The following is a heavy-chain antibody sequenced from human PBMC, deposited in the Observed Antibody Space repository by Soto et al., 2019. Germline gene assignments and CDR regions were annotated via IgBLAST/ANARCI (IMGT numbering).Heavy chain of an antibody. CDR2: INHSGST. V-gene: IGHV4-34*01. CDR3: ARPRGSSGWFRWFDP. Sequence: SETLSLTCAVYGGSFSGYYWSWIRQPPGKELEWIGEINHSGSTNYNPSLKSRITISVDTSNNQFSLKLSSVTAADTAVYYCARPRGSSGWFRWFDPWGQGTLVTVSS. J-gene: IGHJ5*02. D-gene: IGHD6-19*01. CDR1: GGSFSGYY.